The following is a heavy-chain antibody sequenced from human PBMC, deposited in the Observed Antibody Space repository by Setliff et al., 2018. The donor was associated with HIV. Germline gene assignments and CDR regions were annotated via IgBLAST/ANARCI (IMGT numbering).Heavy chain of an antibody. D-gene: IGHD3-22*01. CDR2: IWYDGSNK. J-gene: IGHJ4*02. CDR3: LMIGGGDY. CDR1: GFSFSGYG. Sequence: GGSLRLSCAASGFSFSGYGMHWVRQAPGKGLEWLAVIWYDGSNKYYTDSVQGRITISRDNSENMLYLRMNSLRAEDTAVYYCLMIGGGDYWGQGTLVTVSS. V-gene: IGHV3-33*01.